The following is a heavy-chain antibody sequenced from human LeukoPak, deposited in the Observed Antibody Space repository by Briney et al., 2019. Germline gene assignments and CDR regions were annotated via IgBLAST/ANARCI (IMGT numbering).Heavy chain of an antibody. J-gene: IGHJ4*02. CDR1: GYIFSDHY. Sequence: GGSLRLSCAVSGYIFSDHYIDWVRQAPGKGLEWVGHTKNKAENFATEYAASVIGRFTISRDDSTNSVFLQMNSLKTDDTAVYYCTRWRSGVSDWGQGTLVTVSS. CDR2: TKNKAENFAT. D-gene: IGHD3-3*01. V-gene: IGHV3-72*01. CDR3: TRWRSGVSD.